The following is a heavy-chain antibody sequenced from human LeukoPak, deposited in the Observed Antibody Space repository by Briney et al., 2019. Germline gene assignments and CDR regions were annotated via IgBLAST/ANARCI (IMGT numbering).Heavy chain of an antibody. J-gene: IGHJ5*02. Sequence: ASVKVSCKASGYTFTSYGISWVRQAPGQGLEWMGWIGAYNGNTNYAQKLQGRVTMTTDTSTSTAYMELRSLRSDDTAVYYCARDQFIYCSSTSCYEDWFDPWGQGTLVTVSS. CDR2: IGAYNGNT. D-gene: IGHD2-2*01. CDR3: ARDQFIYCSSTSCYEDWFDP. V-gene: IGHV1-18*04. CDR1: GYTFTSYG.